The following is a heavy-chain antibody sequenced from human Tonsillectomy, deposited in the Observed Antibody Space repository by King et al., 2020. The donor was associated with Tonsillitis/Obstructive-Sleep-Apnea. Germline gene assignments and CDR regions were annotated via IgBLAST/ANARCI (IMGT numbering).Heavy chain of an antibody. CDR3: AKGSVCYGYYYYYMDV. V-gene: IGHV3-23*04. CDR2: ISGGGDRT. J-gene: IGHJ6*03. Sequence: VQLVESGGGLVQPGGSLRLSCAASGFMYHSHAMSWVRQAPGKGPEWVSGISGGGDRTYCADPVKGRFALSKDNSKNTMWLQMNSLRAEDTAVYYCAKGSVCYGYYYYYMDVWGKGTTVTVSS. CDR1: GFMYHSHA. D-gene: IGHD3-16*01.